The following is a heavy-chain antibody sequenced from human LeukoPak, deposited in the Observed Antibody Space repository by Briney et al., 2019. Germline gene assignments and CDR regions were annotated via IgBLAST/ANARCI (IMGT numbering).Heavy chain of an antibody. D-gene: IGHD6-13*01. V-gene: IGHV4-30-2*06. J-gene: IGHJ5*02. CDR3: ARSVRAAAGTWFDP. CDR2: IYHSGST. CDR1: GGSISSDGYS. Sequence: PSETLSLTCAVSGGSISSDGYSWSWIRQSPGRGLEWIGYIYHSGSTHYNPSLRSRATISVDRSKSQFSLNLNSVTAADTAVYYCARSVRAAAGTWFDPWGQGTLVTVSS.